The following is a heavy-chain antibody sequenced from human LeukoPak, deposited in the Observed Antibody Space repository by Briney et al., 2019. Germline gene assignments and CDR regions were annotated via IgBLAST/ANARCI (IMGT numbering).Heavy chain of an antibody. V-gene: IGHV1-69*04. CDR2: IIPILGIA. CDR3: ARATYSGGVIIYYYGMDV. Sequence: GASVKVSCKASGGTFSSYAISWVRQAPGQGLEWMGRIIPILGIANYAQKFQGRVTITADKSTSTAYMELSSLRPEDTAVYYCARATYSGGVIIYYYGMDVWGQGTTVTVSS. CDR1: GGTFSSYA. J-gene: IGHJ6*02. D-gene: IGHD3-16*02.